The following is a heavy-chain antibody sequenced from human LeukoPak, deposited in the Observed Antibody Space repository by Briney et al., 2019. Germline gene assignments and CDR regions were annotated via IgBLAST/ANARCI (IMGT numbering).Heavy chain of an antibody. CDR2: IWYDGSNK. Sequence: GGSLRLSCAASGFTFSSYGMHWVRQAPGKGLEWVAVIWYDGSNKYYADSVKGRFTISRDNSKNTLYLQMNSLRAEDTAVYYCARDSSGYGSYYYYYYMDVWGKRTMVTVSS. CDR1: GFTFSSYG. J-gene: IGHJ6*03. D-gene: IGHD3-22*01. CDR3: ARDSSGYGSYYYYYYMDV. V-gene: IGHV3-33*01.